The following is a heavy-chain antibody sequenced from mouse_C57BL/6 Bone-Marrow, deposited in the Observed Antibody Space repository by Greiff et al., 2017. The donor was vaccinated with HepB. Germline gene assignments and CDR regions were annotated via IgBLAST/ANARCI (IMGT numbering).Heavy chain of an antibody. Sequence: VQLQQPGAELVRPGTSVKLSCKASGYTFTSYWMHWVKQRPGQGLEWIGVIDPSDSYTNYNQKFKGKATLTVDTSSSTAYMQLSSLTSEDSAVYYCARCITTVVAPYAMDYWGQGTSVTVSS. CDR3: ARCITTVVAPYAMDY. CDR1: GYTFTSYW. V-gene: IGHV1-59*01. CDR2: IDPSDSYT. J-gene: IGHJ4*01. D-gene: IGHD1-1*01.